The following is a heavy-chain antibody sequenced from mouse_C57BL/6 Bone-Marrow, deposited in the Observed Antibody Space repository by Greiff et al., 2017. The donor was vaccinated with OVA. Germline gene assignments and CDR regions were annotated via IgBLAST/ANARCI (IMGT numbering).Heavy chain of an antibody. CDR2: SRNKANDYTT. J-gene: IGHJ1*03. V-gene: IGHV7-1*01. Sequence: EVKLVESGGGLVQSGRSLRLSCATSGFTFSDCYMEWVRQAPGKGLEWIAASRNKANDYTTEYSASVKGRFIVSRDTSQSILYLQMNALRAEDTAIYYCARGYDYSSYWYFDVWGTGTTVTVSS. CDR3: ARGYDYSSYWYFDV. CDR1: GFTFSDCY. D-gene: IGHD2-4*01.